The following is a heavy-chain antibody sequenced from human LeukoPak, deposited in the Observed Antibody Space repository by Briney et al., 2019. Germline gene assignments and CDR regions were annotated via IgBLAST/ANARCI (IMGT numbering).Heavy chain of an antibody. Sequence: PSETLSLTCTVSGGSIRSSSYYWGWIRQSPEKGLEWIGSIYYSGSTYYNPSLKSRVTISVDTSKNQFSLKLSSVTAADTAVYYCAGGRVAYYCNGGSCYDYWGQGTLVTVSS. CDR1: GGSIRSSSYY. CDR2: IYYSGST. J-gene: IGHJ4*02. D-gene: IGHD2-15*01. V-gene: IGHV4-39*07. CDR3: AGGRVAYYCNGGSCYDY.